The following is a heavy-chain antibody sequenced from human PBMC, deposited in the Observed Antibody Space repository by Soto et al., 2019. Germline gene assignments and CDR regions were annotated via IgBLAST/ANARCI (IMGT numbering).Heavy chain of an antibody. CDR3: ARAGGLGAVAADY. V-gene: IGHV3-30*03. CDR2: ISYDGSNK. CDR1: GFTFSSYG. Sequence: PGGSLRLSCAASGFTFSSYGMHWVRQAPGKGLEWVAVISYDGSNKYYADSVKGRFTISRDNSKNTLYLQMNSLRAEDTAVYYCARAGGLGAVAADYWGQGTLVTVSS. D-gene: IGHD6-19*01. J-gene: IGHJ4*02.